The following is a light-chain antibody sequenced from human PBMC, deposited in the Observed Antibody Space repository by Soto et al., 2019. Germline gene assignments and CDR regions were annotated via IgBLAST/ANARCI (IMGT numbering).Light chain of an antibody. CDR3: QKCKVAPFT. V-gene: IGKV1-27*01. Sequence: DIQMTQSPSSLSASLGDRVTITCRASQGIDNHLAWYQQKPGKAPKLLIYAASTLHSGVPSRFTGSGSGTDFTLTITSLHPQPAAPYSCQKCKVAPFTFGGGTKVDI. J-gene: IGKJ4*01. CDR1: QGIDNH. CDR2: AAS.